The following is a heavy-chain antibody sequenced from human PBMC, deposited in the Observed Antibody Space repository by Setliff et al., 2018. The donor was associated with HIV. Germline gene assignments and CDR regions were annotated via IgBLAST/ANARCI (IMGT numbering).Heavy chain of an antibody. D-gene: IGHD3-16*01. J-gene: IGHJ3*01. V-gene: IGHV4-30-4*01. Sequence: KTSETLSLTCSVSGGSMSRGSVFWSWIRQSPGEGLEWIGYIYYSGYYKAYYDSNPALKSRFSASVDTSRNQFSLELQSMTAADTAMYYCARAISFDFPSGLKGTFDVWGLGTMVTVSS. CDR3: ARAISFDFPSGLKGTFDV. CDR2: IYYSGYYKA. CDR1: GGSMSRGSVF.